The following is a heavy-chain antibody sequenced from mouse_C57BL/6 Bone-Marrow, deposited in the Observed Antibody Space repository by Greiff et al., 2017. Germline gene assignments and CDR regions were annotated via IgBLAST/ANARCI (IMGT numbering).Heavy chain of an antibody. CDR2: ISSGGSYT. V-gene: IGHV5-6*02. CDR1: GFTFSSYG. CDR3: ARDGVLFFDY. Sequence: DVKLVESGGDLVKPGGSLKLSCAASGFTFSSYGMSWVRQTPDKRLEWVATISSGGSYTYYPDSVKGRFTISRDNAKNTLYLQMSSLKSEDTAMYYCARDGVLFFDYWGQGTTLTVSS. D-gene: IGHD1-1*02. J-gene: IGHJ2*01.